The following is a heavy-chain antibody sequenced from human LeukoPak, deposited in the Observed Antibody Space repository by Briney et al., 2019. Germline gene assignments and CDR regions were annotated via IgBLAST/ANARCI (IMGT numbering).Heavy chain of an antibody. J-gene: IGHJ4*02. CDR1: GGTFSSYA. CDR3: AREDTTYYDFWSGYKPLDY. V-gene: IGHV1-69*06. Sequence: SVKVSFKASGGTFSSYAISWVRQAPGQGLEWMGGIIPIFGTANYAQKFQGRVTITADKSTSTAYMELSSLRSEDTAVYYCAREDTTYYDFWSGYKPLDYWGQGTLVTVSS. D-gene: IGHD3-3*01. CDR2: IIPIFGTA.